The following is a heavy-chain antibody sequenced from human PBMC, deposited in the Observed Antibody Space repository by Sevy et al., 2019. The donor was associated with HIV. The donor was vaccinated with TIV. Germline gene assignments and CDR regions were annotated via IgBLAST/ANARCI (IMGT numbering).Heavy chain of an antibody. CDR1: GYTFTSYG. V-gene: IGHV1-18*04. CDR2: ISTYNGNT. Sequence: ASVKVSCKASGYTFTSYGISWVRQAPGQGLEWMGWISTYNGNTNYAQKLQGRVTMTTDTSTSTAYMELRSLGSDDTAVYYCAGDILGVAVVIVPFDYWGQGTLVTVSS. J-gene: IGHJ4*02. D-gene: IGHD3-3*01. CDR3: AGDILGVAVVIVPFDY.